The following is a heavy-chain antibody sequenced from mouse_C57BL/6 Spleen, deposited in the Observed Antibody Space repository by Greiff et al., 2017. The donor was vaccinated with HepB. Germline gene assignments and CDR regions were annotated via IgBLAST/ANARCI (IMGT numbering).Heavy chain of an antibody. CDR1: GYTFTSYG. J-gene: IGHJ4*01. CDR2: IYPRSGNT. V-gene: IGHV1-81*01. Sequence: VQLQESGAELARPGASVKLSCKASGYTFTSYGISWVKQRTGQGLEWIGEIYPRSGNTYYNEKFKGKATLTADKSSSTAYMELRSLTSEDFAVYFCASPIYYGNYPYAMDYWGQGTSVTVAS. D-gene: IGHD2-1*01. CDR3: ASPIYYGNYPYAMDY.